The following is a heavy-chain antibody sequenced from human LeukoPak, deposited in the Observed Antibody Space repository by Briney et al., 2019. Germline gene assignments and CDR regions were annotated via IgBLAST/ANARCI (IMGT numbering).Heavy chain of an antibody. CDR2: ISSSSSYI. J-gene: IGHJ5*02. V-gene: IGHV3-21*01. D-gene: IGHD6-13*01. Sequence: GGSLRLSCAASGFTFSSYSMNRVRQAPGKGLEWVSSISSSSSYIYYADSVKGRFTISRDNAKNSLYLQMNSLRAEDTAVYYCARGSIAAADYNWFDPWGQGTLVTVSS. CDR1: GFTFSSYS. CDR3: ARGSIAAADYNWFDP.